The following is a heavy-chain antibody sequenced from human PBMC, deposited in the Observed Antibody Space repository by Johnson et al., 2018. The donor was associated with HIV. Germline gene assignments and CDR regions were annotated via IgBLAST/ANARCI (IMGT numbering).Heavy chain of an antibody. J-gene: IGHJ3*01. V-gene: IGHV3-15*01. CDR1: GFTFSNAW. D-gene: IGHD3-22*01. CDR2: IRSKTDGGTT. CDR3: TRVVVITQEK. Sequence: VQLVESGGGVVQPGGSLRLSCAASGFTFSNAWMNWVRQAPGKGLAWVGRIRSKTDGGTTDYAAPVKGRFSISRDDSKNTLYLQMNNLKTEDTALYYCTRVVVITQEKWGQGTMVTVSS.